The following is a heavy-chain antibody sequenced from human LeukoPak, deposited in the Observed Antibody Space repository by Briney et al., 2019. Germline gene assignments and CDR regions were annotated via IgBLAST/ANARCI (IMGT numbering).Heavy chain of an antibody. D-gene: IGHD6-13*01. CDR3: AKYPGYPTRWFEP. CDR1: GGSISSYY. V-gene: IGHV4-59*01. Sequence: KPSETLSLTCTVSGGSISSYYWSWIRQPPGKGLEWIGYIYYSGSTNYNPSLKSRVTISVDTSKNQFSLKLSSVTAADTAVYYCAKYPGYPTRWFEPWGQGTLVTVSS. CDR2: IYYSGST. J-gene: IGHJ5*02.